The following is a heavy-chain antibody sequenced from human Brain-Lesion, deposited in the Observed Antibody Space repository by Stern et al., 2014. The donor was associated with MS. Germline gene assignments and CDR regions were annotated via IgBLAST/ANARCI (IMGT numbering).Heavy chain of an antibody. Sequence: QLQLQESGPGLVKPSETLSLTCTVAGGSVSSTSYAWAWIRQPPGKGLEWIGTIYYSGNTYYSPSRKSRLTISQDTPKNQFPRQVRFGTAADTAVYYCAGEEDIRYCSGGSCTGNWFDPWGQGTLVTVSS. V-gene: IGHV4-39*01. CDR1: GGSVSSTSYA. D-gene: IGHD2-15*01. CDR2: IYYSGNT. CDR3: AGEEDIRYCSGGSCTGNWFDP. J-gene: IGHJ5*02.